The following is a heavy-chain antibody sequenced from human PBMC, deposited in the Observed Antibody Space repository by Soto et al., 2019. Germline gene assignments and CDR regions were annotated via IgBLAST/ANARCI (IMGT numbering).Heavy chain of an antibody. CDR2: ISSSSRIT. V-gene: IGHV3-48*02. D-gene: IGHD2-2*01. J-gene: IGHJ6*02. Sequence: PGGSLRLSCAASGFIFRSYSLNWVRQVPGKGLEWLSYISSSSRITYYADSVKGRFTVSRDNAKNSLYLQMNSLRDEDTAVYCCARDQDIVVAPGAYSMDVWGQGTTVTVSS. CDR1: GFIFRSYS. CDR3: ARDQDIVVAPGAYSMDV.